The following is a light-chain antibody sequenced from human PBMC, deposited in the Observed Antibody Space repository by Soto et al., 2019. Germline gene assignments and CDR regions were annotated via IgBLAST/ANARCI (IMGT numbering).Light chain of an antibody. CDR2: DAS. Sequence: DIQMTQSPSTLSASVGDRVTITCRASQSISSWLAWYQQKPGKAPKLLIYDASSLESGVPSRFSGSGSGTEFPLSFSSLQPDDFATYYCQQYNSYSTFGQGTKVEIK. CDR3: QQYNSYST. V-gene: IGKV1-5*01. J-gene: IGKJ1*01. CDR1: QSISSW.